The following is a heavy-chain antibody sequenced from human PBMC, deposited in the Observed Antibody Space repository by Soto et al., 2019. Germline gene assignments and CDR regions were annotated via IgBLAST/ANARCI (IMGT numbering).Heavy chain of an antibody. CDR3: ARLYTPSYCSSTSCYRHYYYYYGMDV. Sequence: SETLSLTCAVYGGSFSGYYWSWIRQPPGKGLEWIGEINHSGSTNYNPSLKSRVTISVDTSKNQFSLKLSSVTAADTAVYYCARLYTPSYCSSTSCYRHYYYYYGMDVWGQGTTVTVSS. J-gene: IGHJ6*02. CDR1: GGSFSGYY. CDR2: INHSGST. V-gene: IGHV4-34*01. D-gene: IGHD2-2*01.